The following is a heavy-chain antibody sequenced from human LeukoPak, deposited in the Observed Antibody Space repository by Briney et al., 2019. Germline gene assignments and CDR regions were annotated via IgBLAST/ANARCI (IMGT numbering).Heavy chain of an antibody. CDR3: ASHISKYSSGWYLGWYFDL. D-gene: IGHD6-19*01. J-gene: IGHJ2*01. V-gene: IGHV4-34*01. CDR2: INHSGST. Sequence: SEALSLTCAVYGGSFSGYYWSWIRQPPGKGLEWIGEINHSGSTNYNPSLKSRVTISVDTSKNQFSLKLSSVTAADTAVYYCASHISKYSSGWYLGWYFDLWGRGTLVTVSS. CDR1: GGSFSGYY.